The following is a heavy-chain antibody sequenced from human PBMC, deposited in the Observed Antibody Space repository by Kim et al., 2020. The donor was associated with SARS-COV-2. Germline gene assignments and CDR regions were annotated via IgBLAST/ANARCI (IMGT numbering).Heavy chain of an antibody. Sequence: GGSLRLSCAASGFTFSSYAMHWVRQAPGKGLEWVAVISYDGSNKYYADSVKGRFTISRDNSKNTLYLQMNSLRAEDTAVYYCARVSTMVRGVRGSYGMDVWGQGTTVTVSS. CDR2: ISYDGSNK. D-gene: IGHD3-10*01. J-gene: IGHJ6*02. CDR1: GFTFSSYA. V-gene: IGHV3-30*04. CDR3: ARVSTMVRGVRGSYGMDV.